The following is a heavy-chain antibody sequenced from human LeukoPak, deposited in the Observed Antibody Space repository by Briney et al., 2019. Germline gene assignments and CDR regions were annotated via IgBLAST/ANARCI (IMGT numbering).Heavy chain of an antibody. Sequence: PGGSLRLSCAASVFTFSSYAMNWVRQSPGKGLEWVSTISGSGGSTNYADSVKGRFTISRDNSKNTMYLQMNSLRAEDTAIYYCAKDIVVVVAAYYFDYWGQGTLVTVSS. J-gene: IGHJ4*02. V-gene: IGHV3-23*01. CDR2: ISGSGGST. CDR1: VFTFSSYA. D-gene: IGHD2-15*01. CDR3: AKDIVVVVAAYYFDY.